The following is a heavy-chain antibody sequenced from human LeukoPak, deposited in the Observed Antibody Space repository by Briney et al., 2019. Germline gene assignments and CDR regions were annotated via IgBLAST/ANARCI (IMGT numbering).Heavy chain of an antibody. Sequence: ASVKVSCKASGYTFTPYDINWVRQAAGQGFEWMGWMNPKSGDAGYADKFQGRVAITRDTSINTAYLELSALTSDDTAVYYCARGPFGNCGGGPCHFRDIDNWYDPWGQGTLVIVSS. J-gene: IGHJ5*02. CDR2: MNPKSGDA. D-gene: IGHD2-21*01. V-gene: IGHV1-8*03. CDR1: GYTFTPYD. CDR3: ARGPFGNCGGGPCHFRDIDNWYDP.